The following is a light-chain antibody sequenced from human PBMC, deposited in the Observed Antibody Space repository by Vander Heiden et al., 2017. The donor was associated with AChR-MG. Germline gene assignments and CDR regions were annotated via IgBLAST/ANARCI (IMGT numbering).Light chain of an antibody. Sequence: QSALTPPPSASGSPRQSVPIPCPGSISAVGDYYYVSWYQQHQGRAPKIRIYDVDKRPSGVPDRFSGSKSGNTASLTVSGLQAEDEADDYCSSYAETNSVVLGGGTKLTVL. CDR2: DVD. V-gene: IGLV2-8*01. CDR1: ISAVGDYYY. J-gene: IGLJ2*01. CDR3: SSYAETNSVV.